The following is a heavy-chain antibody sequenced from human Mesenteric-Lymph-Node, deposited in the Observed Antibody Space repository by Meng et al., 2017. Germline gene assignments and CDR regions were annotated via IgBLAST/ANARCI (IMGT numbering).Heavy chain of an antibody. V-gene: IGHV4-39*07. CDR1: GGSISSSSHY. D-gene: IGHD6-13*01. CDR3: ARVAAAGNEWFDP. CDR2: IYHSGST. J-gene: IGHJ5*02. Sequence: PQLKEPGPGLVKPPEPLSLTCTVSGGSISSSSHYWGWIRQSPGKGLEWIGEIYHSGSTNYNPSLKSRVTISVDKSKNQFSLKLSSVTAADTAVYYCARVAAAGNEWFDPWGQGTLVTVSS.